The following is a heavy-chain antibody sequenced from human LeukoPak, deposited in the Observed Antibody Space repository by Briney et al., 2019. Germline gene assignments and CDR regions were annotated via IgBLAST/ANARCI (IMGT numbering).Heavy chain of an antibody. CDR3: ARETVNGNWFDP. J-gene: IGHJ5*02. Sequence: KTSETLSLTCTVSGGSISSSSYYWGWIRQPPGKGLEWIGSIHYSGSTNYNPSLKSRVTISVDTSKNQFSLKLSSVTAADTAVYYCARETVNGNWFDPWGQGTLVTVSS. D-gene: IGHD1-14*01. V-gene: IGHV4-39*07. CDR2: IHYSGST. CDR1: GGSISSSSYY.